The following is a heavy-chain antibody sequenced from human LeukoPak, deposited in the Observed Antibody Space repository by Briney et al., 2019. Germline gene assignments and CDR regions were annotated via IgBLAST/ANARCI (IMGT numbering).Heavy chain of an antibody. Sequence: GGSLRLSCAASGFTFDDYGMSWVRQAPGKGLEWVSGINWNGGSTGYADSVKGRFTISRDNAKNSLYLQMNSLRAEDTALYYCAREDPEELELQRVFDYWGQGTLVTVSS. CDR2: INWNGGST. D-gene: IGHD1-7*01. CDR3: AREDPEELELQRVFDY. CDR1: GFTFDDYG. V-gene: IGHV3-20*04. J-gene: IGHJ4*02.